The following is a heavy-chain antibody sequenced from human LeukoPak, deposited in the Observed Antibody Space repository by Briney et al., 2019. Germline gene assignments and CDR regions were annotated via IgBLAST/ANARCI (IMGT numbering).Heavy chain of an antibody. CDR1: GMTLTAYA. V-gene: IGHV3-9*01. J-gene: IGHJ4*02. CDR2: ISGNRGRI. D-gene: IGHD3-22*01. Sequence: ARSLTLYTAASGMTLTAYALHRDHQAPGHGPQTLPGISGNRGRIGYADSVKGRFTISRDNAKTSLYLQMNSLRAEDTALYYCAKDKGGDYYDSRFDYWGQGTLVTVSS. CDR3: AKDKGGDYYDSRFDY.